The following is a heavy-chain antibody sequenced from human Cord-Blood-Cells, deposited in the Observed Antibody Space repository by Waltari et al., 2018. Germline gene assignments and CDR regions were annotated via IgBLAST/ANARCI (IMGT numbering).Heavy chain of an antibody. D-gene: IGHD3-3*01. Sequence: QVQLQQWGAGLLKPSETLSLTCAVYGGSFSGYYWSWIRQPPGKGLEWVGEINHSGTHNYNPSLKSRVTISVGTSKNQVSLKLGSVAAADTAGYYLARGITIFGVVIIYYYYYMDVWGKGTTVTGSS. J-gene: IGHJ6*03. CDR1: GGSFSGYY. V-gene: IGHV4-34*01. CDR3: ARGITIFGVVIIYYYYYMDV. CDR2: INHSGTH.